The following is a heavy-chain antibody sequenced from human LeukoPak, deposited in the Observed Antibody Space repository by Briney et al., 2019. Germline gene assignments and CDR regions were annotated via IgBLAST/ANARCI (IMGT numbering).Heavy chain of an antibody. CDR2: IYDGGNT. CDR3: ASIVTAKYFQH. D-gene: IGHD3-22*01. J-gene: IGHJ1*01. CDR1: GFTVSSNY. V-gene: IGHV3-53*01. Sequence: GGALRLSCVASGFTVSSNYMSWVRQAPGKGLEWVSIIYDGGNTYYADSVKGRFSISRDNSKNTLYLQMNSLRVEDTAVYFCASIVTAKYFQHWGQGTLVTVSS.